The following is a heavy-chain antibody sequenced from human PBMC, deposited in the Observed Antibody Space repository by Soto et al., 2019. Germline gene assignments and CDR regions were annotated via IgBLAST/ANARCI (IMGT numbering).Heavy chain of an antibody. CDR2: INHSGST. V-gene: IGHV4-34*01. D-gene: IGHD3-22*01. J-gene: IGHJ5*01. Sequence: SETLSLTCAVYGGSFSGYYWSWIRQPPGKGLEWIGEINHSGSTNYNPSLKSRVTVSVDASKNQFSLKLRSVTAADAALYYCARGISMIVAVQGDAHGKFCFDSWGHGTLVTVSS. CDR3: ARGISMIVAVQGDAHGKFCFDS. CDR1: GGSFSGYY.